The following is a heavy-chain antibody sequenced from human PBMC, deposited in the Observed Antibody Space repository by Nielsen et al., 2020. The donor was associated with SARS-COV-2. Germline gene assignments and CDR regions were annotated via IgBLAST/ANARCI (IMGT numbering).Heavy chain of an antibody. V-gene: IGHV1-2*06. D-gene: IGHD3-3*01. J-gene: IGHJ3*01. CDR3: ARERVGRFLEWLFPDDGFEF. Sequence: ASVKVSCKASGYTFTGYYMHWVRQAPGQGLEWMGRVNPTSGGTNYAQKFQGRVTMTSDTSISTAYMELSRLRSDDTAVYYCARERVGRFLEWLFPDDGFEFWGQGTMVTVSS. CDR1: GYTFTGYY. CDR2: VNPTSGGT.